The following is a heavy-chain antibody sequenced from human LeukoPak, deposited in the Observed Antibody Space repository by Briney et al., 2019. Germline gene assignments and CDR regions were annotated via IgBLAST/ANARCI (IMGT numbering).Heavy chain of an antibody. CDR1: GGSISSYY. J-gene: IGHJ5*02. V-gene: IGHV4-59*12. D-gene: IGHD1-1*01. CDR3: ARARRWNAAVEGWWFDP. CDR2: IYYSGST. Sequence: SETLSLTCIVSGGSISSYYWSWIRQPPGKGLEWIGYIYYSGSTNYNPSLKSRVTISVDTSKNQFSLKLSSVTAADTAVYYCARARRWNAAVEGWWFDPWGQGTLVTVSS.